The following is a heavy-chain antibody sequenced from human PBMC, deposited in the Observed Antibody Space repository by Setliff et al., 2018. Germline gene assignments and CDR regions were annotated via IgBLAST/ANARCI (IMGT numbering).Heavy chain of an antibody. V-gene: IGHV3-30*16. J-gene: IGHJ4*02. CDR3: ARESHTSGRAGSFDY. CDR1: GFTFSTSV. Sequence: GGSLRLSCAASGFTFSTSVMHWGRRAPGKGLEWVAVMAIDGSDVKQYSDSVKGRFTISRDNSKSTLYLQMDSLRPEDTAVYYCARESHTSGRAGSFDYWGQGTPVTVSS. D-gene: IGHD3-22*01. CDR2: MAIDGSDVK.